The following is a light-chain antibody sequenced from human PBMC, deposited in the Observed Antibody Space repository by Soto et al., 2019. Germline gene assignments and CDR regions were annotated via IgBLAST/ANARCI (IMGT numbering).Light chain of an antibody. Sequence: DIQMTQSPSSLSASVGDTVTITCRASQHITNDCAWYQQKAGRAPKCLILLASRLQTGVPSRFSGSGSETEFTLTISSLQPEDFATYYCLHHNGYPPVFGQGTKVAIK. CDR1: QHITND. CDR3: LHHNGYPPV. V-gene: IGKV1-17*01. J-gene: IGKJ2*01. CDR2: LAS.